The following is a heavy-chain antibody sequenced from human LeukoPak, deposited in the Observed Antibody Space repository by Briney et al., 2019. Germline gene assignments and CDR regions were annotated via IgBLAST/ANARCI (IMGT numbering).Heavy chain of an antibody. CDR1: GGSISSSSYY. Sequence: SGPTLVKPSETLSLTCTVSGGSISSSSYYWSWIRQPPGKGLEWIGYIYYSGSTNYNPSLKSRVTISVDTSKNQFSLKLSSVTAADTAVYYCARWGYSYGRLYYFDYWGQGTLVTVSS. CDR2: IYYSGST. D-gene: IGHD5-18*01. V-gene: IGHV4-61*05. CDR3: ARWGYSYGRLYYFDY. J-gene: IGHJ4*02.